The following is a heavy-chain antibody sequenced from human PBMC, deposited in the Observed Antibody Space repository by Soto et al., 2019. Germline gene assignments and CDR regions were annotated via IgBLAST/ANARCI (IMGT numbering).Heavy chain of an antibody. J-gene: IGHJ5*02. CDR3: ARDINTVRFYDTSGYLNWFDP. Sequence: ASVKVSCKASGYTFTSYAMHWVRQAPGQRLEWMGWINAGNGNTKYSQKFQGRVTLTRDTSTTTVYMELSSLRSEDTAVYYCARDINTVRFYDTSGYLNWFDPWGQGTLVTVS. D-gene: IGHD3-22*01. CDR1: GYTFTSYA. CDR2: INAGNGNT. V-gene: IGHV1-3*01.